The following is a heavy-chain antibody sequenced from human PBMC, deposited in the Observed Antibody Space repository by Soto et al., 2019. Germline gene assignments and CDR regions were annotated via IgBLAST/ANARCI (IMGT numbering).Heavy chain of an antibody. J-gene: IGHJ3*02. CDR1: GDSGSSNSAA. CDR2: TYYRSKWYN. D-gene: IGHD6-13*01. CDR3: ARESSSSWYVQGDAFDI. V-gene: IGHV6-1*01. Sequence: PSQTLSLTCAISGDSGSSNSAAWNWIRQSPSRGLEWLGRTYYRSKWYNDYAVSVKSRITINPDTSKNQFSLQLNSVTPEDTAVYYCARESSSSWYVQGDAFDIWGQGTMVTVSS.